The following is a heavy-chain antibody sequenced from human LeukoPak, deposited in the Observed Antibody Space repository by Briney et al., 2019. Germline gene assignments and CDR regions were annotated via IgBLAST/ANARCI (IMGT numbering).Heavy chain of an antibody. CDR3: VRADLWLGEGAAHFDY. CDR1: EFTFNKYW. CDR2: INQDGSDK. D-gene: IGHD1-26*01. J-gene: IGHJ4*02. Sequence: GGSLRLSCIGSEFTFNKYWMNWVRQAPGQGLEWVANINQDGSDKNYVDSVKGRFTISRDNAKSSFYLQMNSLRVEDSGVYYRVRADLWLGEGAAHFDYWGQGTLVTVSS. V-gene: IGHV3-7*01.